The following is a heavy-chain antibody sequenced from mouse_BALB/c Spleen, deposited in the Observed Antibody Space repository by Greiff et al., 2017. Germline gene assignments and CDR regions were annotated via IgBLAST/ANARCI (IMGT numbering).Heavy chain of an antibody. Sequence: EVQGVESGGGLVKPGGSLKLSCAASGFTFSSYAMSWVRQTPEKRLEWVASISSGGSTYYPDSVKGRFTISRDNARNILYLQMSSLRSEDTAMYYCARGGLYGAMDYWGQGTSVTVSS. CDR2: ISSGGST. V-gene: IGHV5-6-5*01. CDR1: GFTFSSYA. CDR3: ARGGLYGAMDY. J-gene: IGHJ4*01. D-gene: IGHD1-1*02.